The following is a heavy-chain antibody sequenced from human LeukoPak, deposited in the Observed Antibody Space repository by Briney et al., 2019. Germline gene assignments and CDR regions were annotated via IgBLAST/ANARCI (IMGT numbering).Heavy chain of an antibody. CDR3: ARSYYDSSGYYDDAFDI. D-gene: IGHD3-22*01. J-gene: IGHJ3*02. V-gene: IGHV1-69*13. CDR1: GGTFSSYA. Sequence: SVKVSCKASGGTFSSYAISWVRQAPGQGLEWMGGILPIFGTANYAQKFQGRVTITADEYMELSSLRSEDTAVYYCARSYYDSSGYYDDAFDIWGQGTMVTVSS. CDR2: ILPIFGTA.